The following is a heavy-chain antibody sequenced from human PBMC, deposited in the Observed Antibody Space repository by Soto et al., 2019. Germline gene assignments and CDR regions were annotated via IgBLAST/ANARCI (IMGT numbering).Heavy chain of an antibody. CDR1: GFTFSSFA. V-gene: IGHV3-23*01. CDR2: ISTSGATT. D-gene: IGHD2-15*01. Sequence: EVQLLESGGGLVQPGGSLRLSCAASGFTFSSFAMSWVRQAPGKGLEWVSAISTSGATTYYADSVKGRFTISRDNSKNTLYLRTNTLTAGDAAVYYCSKDPMVRDCSGGTCYFDYWGQGPLVTVSS. CDR3: SKDPMVRDCSGGTCYFDY. J-gene: IGHJ4*02.